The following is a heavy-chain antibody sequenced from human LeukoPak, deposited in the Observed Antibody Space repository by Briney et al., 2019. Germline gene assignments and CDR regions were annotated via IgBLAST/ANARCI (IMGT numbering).Heavy chain of an antibody. J-gene: IGHJ6*03. CDR2: IKSKNDGAAT. V-gene: IGHV3-15*01. CDR3: VSRDAYKPRYFMDV. D-gene: IGHD5-24*01. Sequence: RTGGSLRLSCAVSGFTFDIAWMNRVRQAPGEGLEWLGRIKSKNDGAATDYAAPVRGRFTISTDDSKNTLYLQMNSLKTEDTAVYYCVSRDAYKPRYFMDVWGKGTTVTVSS. CDR1: GFTFDIAW.